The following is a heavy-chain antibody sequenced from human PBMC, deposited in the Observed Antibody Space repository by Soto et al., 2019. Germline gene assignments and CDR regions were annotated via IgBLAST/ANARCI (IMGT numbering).Heavy chain of an antibody. J-gene: IGHJ3*01. Sequence: GGSLRLSCAASGFTSGVAWMSWVHQTPGRGLEWVGRIKSKSEGNTKDYAEPVKGRFSISRDDSKNTVYLQMESLKTEDTAVYFCSGDYTARAAAAFDVWGQGTTVTVSS. V-gene: IGHV3-15*01. CDR3: SGDYTARAAAAFDV. D-gene: IGHD3-3*01. CDR1: GFTSGVAW. CDR2: IKSKSEGNTK.